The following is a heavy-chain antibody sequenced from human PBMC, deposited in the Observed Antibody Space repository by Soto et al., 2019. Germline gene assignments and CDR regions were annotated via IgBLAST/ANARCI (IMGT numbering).Heavy chain of an antibody. J-gene: IGHJ4*02. Sequence: GGSLRPSCAASGFTFSTYWMYWVRQAPGKGLVWVSRTNSDGSDTSYADSVKGRFTISRDNAKNTLYLQMNSLRAEDTAVYYCARDRGWSLFDYWGQGTLVTVSS. CDR3: ARDRGWSLFDY. V-gene: IGHV3-74*01. CDR2: TNSDGSDT. D-gene: IGHD6-19*01. CDR1: GFTFSTYW.